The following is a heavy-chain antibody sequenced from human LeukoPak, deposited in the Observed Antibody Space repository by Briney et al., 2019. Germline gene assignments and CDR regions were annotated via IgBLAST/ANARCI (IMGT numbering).Heavy chain of an antibody. CDR1: GGSISSYY. Sequence: PSETLSVTCTVSGGSISSYYWSWIRQPPGKGLEWIGYIYNTGRTNYNPSLQSRVTMSIDTSKNQFSLKLSSVTAADTAVYYCARQGELAIDYWGQGTLVTVSS. CDR2: IYNTGRT. CDR3: ARQGELAIDY. J-gene: IGHJ4*02. V-gene: IGHV4-59*08. D-gene: IGHD1-26*01.